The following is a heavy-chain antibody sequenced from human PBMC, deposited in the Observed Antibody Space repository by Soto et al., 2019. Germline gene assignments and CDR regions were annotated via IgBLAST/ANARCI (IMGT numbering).Heavy chain of an antibody. CDR1: GFTFSSYA. CDR2: ISYDGSNK. V-gene: IGHV3-30-3*01. Sequence: QVQLVESGGGVVQPGRSLRLSCAASGFTFSSYAMHWVRQAPGKGLEWVAVISYDGSNKYYADSVKGRFTISRDNSKNXLXPQMNSLRAEDTAVYYCAREGTARYFDWLSPYYFDYWGQGTLVTVSS. J-gene: IGHJ4*02. CDR3: AREGTARYFDWLSPYYFDY. D-gene: IGHD3-9*01.